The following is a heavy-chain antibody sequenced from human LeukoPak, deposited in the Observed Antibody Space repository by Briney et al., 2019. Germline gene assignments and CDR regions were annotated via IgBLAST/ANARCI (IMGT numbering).Heavy chain of an antibody. V-gene: IGHV4-30-2*01. J-gene: IGHJ5*02. CDR1: GGSISSGGYS. Sequence: SQTLSLTCAVSGGSISSGGYSWSWIRQPPGKGLEWIGYIYHSGSTYYNPSLKSRVTISVDRSKNQFSLKLSSVTAADTAVYYCARVSTGSGSFTHGTYNWFDPWGQGTLVTVSS. D-gene: IGHD3-10*01. CDR2: IYHSGST. CDR3: ARVSTGSGSFTHGTYNWFDP.